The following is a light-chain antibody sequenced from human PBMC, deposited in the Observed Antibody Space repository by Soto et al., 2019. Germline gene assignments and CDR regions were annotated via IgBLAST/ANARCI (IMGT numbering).Light chain of an antibody. V-gene: IGKV1-5*01. CDR1: QSISSW. CDR3: QQYNSYPTT. J-gene: IGKJ1*01. Sequence: IQVTQSPSALSAYVGDRVTITCRASQSISSWLAWYQQKPGKAPKLLIYDASSLESGVPSRFSGSGSGTEFTLTISSLQPDDFATYYCQQYNSYPTTFGQGTKVDI. CDR2: DAS.